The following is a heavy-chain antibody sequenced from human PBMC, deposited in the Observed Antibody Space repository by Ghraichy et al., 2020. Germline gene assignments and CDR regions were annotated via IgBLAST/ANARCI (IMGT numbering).Heavy chain of an antibody. D-gene: IGHD5-12*01. CDR2: ISGSGGST. Sequence: GGSLRLSCAASGFTFSSYAVSWVRQASGKGLEWVSGISGSGGSTYYADSVKGRFTISRDNSKSTLYLQMNSLRAEDTAVYYCAKAMGYSAYYFDYWGQGTLVTVSS. V-gene: IGHV3-23*01. CDR3: AKAMGYSAYYFDY. CDR1: GFTFSSYA. J-gene: IGHJ4*02.